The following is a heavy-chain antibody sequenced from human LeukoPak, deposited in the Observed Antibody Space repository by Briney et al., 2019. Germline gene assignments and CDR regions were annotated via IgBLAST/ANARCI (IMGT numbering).Heavy chain of an antibody. V-gene: IGHV1-18*04. D-gene: IGHD5-18*01. CDR2: ISAYEGNT. Sequence: HRASVTVSCKASGYIFTSYGITWVRQAHGHGIEWMGWISAYEGNTNYAQKPQGRVTMTTDTSTGTAYMELRSLRSNATASNNVAREPGYPDLDYWGQGTLFTVSS. CDR3: AREPGYPDLDY. J-gene: IGHJ4*02. CDR1: GYIFTSYG.